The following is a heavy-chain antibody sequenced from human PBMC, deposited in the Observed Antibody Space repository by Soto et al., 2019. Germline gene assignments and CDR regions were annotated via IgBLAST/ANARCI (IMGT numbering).Heavy chain of an antibody. CDR3: ARTSANWLDYAFDI. CDR1: GGSISSYY. J-gene: IGHJ3*02. Sequence: QVQLQDSGPGLVKPSATLSLNCTVSGGSISSYYWSWIRQPPGKGLEWIGHIRYSGTTNYNPSLMSRGTVTVDTSKNQSSLRLNSLTAAVTAEYYCARTSANWLDYAFDIWGQGTMVTVSS. V-gene: IGHV4-59*01. CDR2: IRYSGTT. D-gene: IGHD6-19*01.